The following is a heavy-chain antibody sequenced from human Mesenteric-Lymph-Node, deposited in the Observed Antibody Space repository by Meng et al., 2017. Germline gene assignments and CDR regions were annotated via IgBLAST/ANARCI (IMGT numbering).Heavy chain of an antibody. CDR3: ARGLYSGYDSDY. CDR1: GGSVTSGSHF. Sequence: SETLSLTCTVSGGSVTSGSHFWSWIRQPPGKGLEWIGYIYYSGSTNYNPSLKSRVTISLDTSKNQFSLKLSSVTAADTALYYCARGLYSGYDSDYWGQGTLVTVSS. CDR2: IYYSGST. J-gene: IGHJ4*02. D-gene: IGHD5-12*01. V-gene: IGHV4-61*01.